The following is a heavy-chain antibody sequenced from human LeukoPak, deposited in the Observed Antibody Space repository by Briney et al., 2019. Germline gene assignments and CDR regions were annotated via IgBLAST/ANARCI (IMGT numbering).Heavy chain of an antibody. D-gene: IGHD3-10*01. CDR2: IYYSGST. Sequence: PSETLSLTCTVSGGSISSYYWSWIRQPPGKGLEWIGYIYYSGSTNYNLSLKSRVTISVDTSKNQFSLKLSSVTAADTAVYYCARAARERWFGDSYYYMDVWGKGTTVTISS. V-gene: IGHV4-59*01. CDR1: GGSISSYY. J-gene: IGHJ6*03. CDR3: ARAARERWFGDSYYYMDV.